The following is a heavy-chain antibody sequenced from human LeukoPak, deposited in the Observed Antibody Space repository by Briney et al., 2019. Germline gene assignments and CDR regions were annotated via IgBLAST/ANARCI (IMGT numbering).Heavy chain of an antibody. CDR3: ARRLYGGTYFDY. CDR1: GYRFTSYW. V-gene: IGHV5-10-1*01. D-gene: IGHD4-23*01. Sequence: GESLRISCKGSGYRFTSYWITWVRQMPGKGLEWMGRIDPSDSYTNYSPSFQGHVTISADKSISTAYLQWSSLKASDTAMYYCARRLYGGTYFDYWGQGTLVTVSS. J-gene: IGHJ4*02. CDR2: IDPSDSYT.